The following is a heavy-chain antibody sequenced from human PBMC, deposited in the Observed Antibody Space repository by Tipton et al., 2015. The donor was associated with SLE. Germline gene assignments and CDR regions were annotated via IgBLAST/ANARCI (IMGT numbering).Heavy chain of an antibody. J-gene: IGHJ2*01. CDR1: GGSISSSDYY. Sequence: TLSLTCTVSGGSISSSDYYWGWIRQPPGKGLEWIGNIYYSGTTYFNPSLKSRLTISVDTSKNQFSLKLNSVTAADTAVYYCARGVRIAVVKGWYFDLWGRGTLVTVSS. D-gene: IGHD6-19*01. V-gene: IGHV4-39*02. CDR2: IYYSGTT. CDR3: ARGVRIAVVKGWYFDL.